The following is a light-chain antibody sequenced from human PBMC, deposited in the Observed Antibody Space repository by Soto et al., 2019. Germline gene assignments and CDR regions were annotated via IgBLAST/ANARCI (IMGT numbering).Light chain of an antibody. CDR1: QSLLHSDGYNY. V-gene: IGKV2-28*01. J-gene: IGKJ5*01. Sequence: DIVMTQSPLSLPVTPGEAASISCRSSQSLLHSDGYNYLDWYLQKPGQSPQFLIYLGSNRASGVPDRFSGSGSGTDFTLKISRVEAEDVGVYYCMQTLQTPRTFGKGTRLEIK. CDR3: MQTLQTPRT. CDR2: LGS.